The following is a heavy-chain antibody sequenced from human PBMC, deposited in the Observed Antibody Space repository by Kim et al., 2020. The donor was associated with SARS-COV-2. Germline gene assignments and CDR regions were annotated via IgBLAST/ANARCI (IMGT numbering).Heavy chain of an antibody. CDR1: GYTFTGYY. V-gene: IGHV1-2*02. J-gene: IGHJ4*02. CDR3: ARGRQTGTTGLGFDY. Sequence: ASVKVSCKASGYTFTGYYMHWVRQAPGQGLEWMGWINPNSGGTNYAQKFQGRVTMPGDTSISTAYMELSRLRSDDTAVYYCARGRQTGTTGLGFDYWGQGTLVTVSS. CDR2: INPNSGGT. D-gene: IGHD1-7*01.